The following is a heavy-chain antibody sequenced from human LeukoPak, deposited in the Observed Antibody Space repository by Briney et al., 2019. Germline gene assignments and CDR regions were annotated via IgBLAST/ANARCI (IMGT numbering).Heavy chain of an antibody. CDR1: GFTFSSYW. CDR2: IKQDGSEK. J-gene: IGHJ4*02. V-gene: IGHV3-7*01. Sequence: HPGGSLRLSCAASGFTFSSYWMSWVRQAPGKGLEWVANIKQDGSEKYYVDSVKGRFTISRDNAKNSLYLQMNSLRAEDTAVYYCAREGSFFSWYPAGYFDYWGQGTLVTVSS. D-gene: IGHD6-13*01. CDR3: AREGSFFSWYPAGYFDY.